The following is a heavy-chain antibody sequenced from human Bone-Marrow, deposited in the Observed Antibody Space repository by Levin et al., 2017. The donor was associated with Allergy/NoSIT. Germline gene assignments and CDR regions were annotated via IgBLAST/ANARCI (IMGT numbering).Heavy chain of an antibody. CDR3: ARDAGAAAGYYFDY. J-gene: IGHJ4*02. Sequence: SVKVSCKASGGTFSSYTISWVRQAPGQGLEWMGRIIPILGIANYAQKFQGRVTITADKSTSTAYMELSSLRSEDTAVYYCARDAGAAAGYYFDYWGQGTLVTVSS. CDR1: GGTFSSYT. D-gene: IGHD6-13*01. V-gene: IGHV1-69*04. CDR2: IIPILGIA.